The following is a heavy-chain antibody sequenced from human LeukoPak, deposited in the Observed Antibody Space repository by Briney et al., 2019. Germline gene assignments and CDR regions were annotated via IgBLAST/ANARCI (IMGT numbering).Heavy chain of an antibody. D-gene: IGHD6-19*01. CDR2: IYYSGST. CDR3: ARQGRYSSGWSAPYYMDV. Sequence: PSETLSLTCTVSGGSISSYYWSWIRQPPGKGLEWIGYIYYSGSTNYNPSLKSRVTISVDTSKNQFSLKLSSVTAADTAVYYCARQGRYSSGWSAPYYMDVWGKGTTVTVSS. J-gene: IGHJ6*03. CDR1: GGSISSYY. V-gene: IGHV4-59*08.